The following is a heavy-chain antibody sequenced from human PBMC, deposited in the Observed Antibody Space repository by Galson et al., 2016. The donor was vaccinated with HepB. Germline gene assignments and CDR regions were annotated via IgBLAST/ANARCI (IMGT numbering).Heavy chain of an antibody. CDR2: ITTKADNYAT. J-gene: IGHJ4*02. D-gene: IGHD3-10*01. Sequence: SGAEVKKPGESLKISCKGSGYSFRSYWIGWVRQASGKGLEWVGRITTKADNYATAYGASVKGRFTISRDDSENTAYLQMNSLKIEDTAIYYCSSYDSSSSGTDYYWGQGSPVTVSS. CDR1: GYSFRSYW. CDR3: SSYDSSSSGTDYY. V-gene: IGHV3-73*01.